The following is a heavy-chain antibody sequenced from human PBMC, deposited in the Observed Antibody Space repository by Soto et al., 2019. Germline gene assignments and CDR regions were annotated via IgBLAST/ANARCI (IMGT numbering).Heavy chain of an antibody. D-gene: IGHD3-10*01. J-gene: IGHJ5*02. CDR3: ARDFGNGWFDP. CDR1: GGSISSGDYY. V-gene: IGHV4-30-4*01. Sequence: SETLSLTCTVSGGSISSGDYYWSRIRQPPGKGLEWIGYIYYSGSTYYNPSLKSRVTISVDTSKNQFSLKLSSVTAADTAVYYCARDFGNGWFDPWGQGTLVTVSS. CDR2: IYYSGST.